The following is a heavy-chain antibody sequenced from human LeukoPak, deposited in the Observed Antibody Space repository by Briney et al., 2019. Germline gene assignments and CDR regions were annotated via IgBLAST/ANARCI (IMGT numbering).Heavy chain of an antibody. CDR2: ISGGNGNTYYA. CDR3: AKFYDILTGYFDY. Sequence: GGSLRLSCAASGFPFSSYAMSWVRQSPGKGLEWVSAISGGNGNTYYAYYADSVRGRFTISRDSSKNTLYLQMNSLRAEDTAVYYCAKFYDILTGYFDYLGQGTLVTVSS. V-gene: IGHV3-23*01. D-gene: IGHD3-9*01. J-gene: IGHJ4*02. CDR1: GFPFSSYA.